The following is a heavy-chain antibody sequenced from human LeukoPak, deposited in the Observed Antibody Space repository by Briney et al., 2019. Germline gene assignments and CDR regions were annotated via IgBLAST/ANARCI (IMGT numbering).Heavy chain of an antibody. V-gene: IGHV3-7*01. Sequence: PGGSLRLSCAASRFTFSSYWMSWVRQAPGKGLEWVANIKQDGSEKYYVDSVKGRFTISRDNSKNTLYLQMNSLRAEDTAVYYCAKTLAAYCGGDCYTDAFDIWGQGTMVTVSS. CDR3: AKTLAAYCGGDCYTDAFDI. D-gene: IGHD2-21*02. CDR2: IKQDGSEK. J-gene: IGHJ3*02. CDR1: RFTFSSYW.